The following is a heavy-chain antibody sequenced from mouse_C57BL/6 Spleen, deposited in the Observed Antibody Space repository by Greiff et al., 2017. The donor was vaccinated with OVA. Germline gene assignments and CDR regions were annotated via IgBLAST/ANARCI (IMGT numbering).Heavy chain of an antibody. D-gene: IGHD1-1*01. CDR3: ARVTTVVDRYAMDY. J-gene: IGHJ4*01. CDR1: GYAFSSSW. Sequence: QVQLKQSGPELVKPGASVKISCKASGYAFSSSWMNWVKQRPGKGLEWIGRIYPGDGDTNDNGKFKGKATLTADKSSSTAYMQLSSLTSEDSAVYFCARVTTVVDRYAMDYWGQGTSVTVSS. V-gene: IGHV1-82*01. CDR2: IYPGDGDT.